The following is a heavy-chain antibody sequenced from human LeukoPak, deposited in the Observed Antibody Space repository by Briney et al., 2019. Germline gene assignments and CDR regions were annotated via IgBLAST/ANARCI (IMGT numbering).Heavy chain of an antibody. CDR1: GFTFSSYS. J-gene: IGHJ4*02. D-gene: IGHD1-26*01. CDR2: ISSSSSYI. Sequence: GGSLRLSCAASGFTFSSYSMNWVRQAPGKGLGWVSSISSSSSYIYYADSVKGRFTISRDNAKNSLYLQMNSLRAEDTAVYYCATLMWELPGYWGQGTLVTVSS. CDR3: ATLMWELPGY. V-gene: IGHV3-21*01.